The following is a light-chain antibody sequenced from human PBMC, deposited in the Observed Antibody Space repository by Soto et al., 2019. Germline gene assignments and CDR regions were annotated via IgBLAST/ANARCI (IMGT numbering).Light chain of an antibody. CDR1: QSVSSY. Sequence: IVLTQSSATLSFSPLEGHSLCCGCSQSVSSYLAWYQQKPGQAPRLLIYDASDRATGIPARFSGSGSGTDFTLTISSLEPEDFAVYYCQQRSNWPPWTFGQGTKVDI. CDR2: DAS. J-gene: IGKJ1*01. V-gene: IGKV3-11*01. CDR3: QQRSNWPPWT.